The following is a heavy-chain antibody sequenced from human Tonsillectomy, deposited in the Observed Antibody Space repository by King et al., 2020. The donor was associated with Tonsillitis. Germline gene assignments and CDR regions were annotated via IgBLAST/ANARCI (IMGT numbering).Heavy chain of an antibody. CDR2: ISYDGSNK. D-gene: IGHD1-26*01. CDR1: GFTFSSYG. CDR3: AKGRFGVGPIPGDDAFDI. Sequence: HVKLVESGGGVVQPGRSLRLSCAASGFTFSSYGMHWVRQAPGKGLEWGAVISYDGSNKYYADSVKGRFTISRDNSKNTLYLHMNSLRAEDTAVYYCAKGRFGVGPIPGDDAFDIWGQGKMVTVSS. V-gene: IGHV3-30*18. J-gene: IGHJ3*02.